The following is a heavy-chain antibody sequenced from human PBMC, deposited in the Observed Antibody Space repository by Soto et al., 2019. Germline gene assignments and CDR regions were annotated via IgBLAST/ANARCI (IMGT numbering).Heavy chain of an antibody. Sequence: GGSLRLSCAASGFTFSSYSMNWVRQAPGKGLEWVSSISSSSSYIYYADSVKGRFTISRDNAKNSLYLQMNSLRAEDTAVYYCARAKFVVVVAATLWFDPWRQGTLVTSPQ. CDR3: ARAKFVVVVAATLWFDP. V-gene: IGHV3-21*01. CDR2: ISSSSSYI. CDR1: GFTFSSYS. D-gene: IGHD2-15*01. J-gene: IGHJ5*02.